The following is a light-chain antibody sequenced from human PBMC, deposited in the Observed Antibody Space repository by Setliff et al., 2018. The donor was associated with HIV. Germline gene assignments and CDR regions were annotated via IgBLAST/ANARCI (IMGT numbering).Light chain of an antibody. Sequence: QSALAQPASVSGSPGQSITISCTGTRSDVRDYDLVSWYQHHPGKAPKLIIFEVTKRPSGVSTRFSGSKSGNTASLTISGLQADDEADYYCYSYAGSFTWVFGTGTKVTV. V-gene: IGLV2-23*02. CDR3: YSYAGSFTWV. J-gene: IGLJ1*01. CDR1: RSDVRDYDL. CDR2: EVT.